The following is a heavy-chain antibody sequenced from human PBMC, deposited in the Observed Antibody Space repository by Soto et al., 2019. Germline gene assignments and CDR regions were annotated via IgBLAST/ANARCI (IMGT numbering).Heavy chain of an antibody. Sequence: SVKVSCKASGGTFSSYAISWVRQAPGQGLEWMGGIIPIFGTANYAQKFQGRVTITADKSTSTAYMELSSLRSEDTAVYYCARDPHNIAVAGTYYYYYGMDVWGQGTTVTV. V-gene: IGHV1-69*06. CDR3: ARDPHNIAVAGTYYYYYGMDV. CDR2: IIPIFGTA. J-gene: IGHJ6*02. D-gene: IGHD6-19*01. CDR1: GGTFSSYA.